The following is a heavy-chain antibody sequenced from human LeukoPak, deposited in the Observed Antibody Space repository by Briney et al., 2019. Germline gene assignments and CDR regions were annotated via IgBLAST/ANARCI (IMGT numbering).Heavy chain of an antibody. CDR1: GFTFRSHA. CDR3: AKEPYYGDRDCYFDY. D-gene: IGHD4-17*01. V-gene: IGHV3-23*01. J-gene: IGHJ4*02. Sequence: GGSLRLSCVGSGFTFRSHAMSWVRQAPEKGLEFVSGIYENGGTTYYADSVKGRFSISRDNSKNTLYLQMDSLRGEDTAVYYCAKEPYYGDRDCYFDYWGQGTLVTVSS. CDR2: IYENGGTT.